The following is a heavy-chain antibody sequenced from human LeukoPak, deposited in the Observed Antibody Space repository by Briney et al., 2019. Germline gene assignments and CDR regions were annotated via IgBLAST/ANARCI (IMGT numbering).Heavy chain of an antibody. CDR3: ARSLAVAGSLSWFDP. V-gene: IGHV3-66*01. Sequence: PGGSLRLSCAASGFTFSSYSMNWVRQAPGKGLEWVSVIYSGGSTYYADSVKGRFTISRDNSKNTLYLQMNSLRAEDTAVYYCARSLAVAGSLSWFDPWGQGTLVTVSS. J-gene: IGHJ5*02. D-gene: IGHD6-19*01. CDR2: IYSGGST. CDR1: GFTFSSYS.